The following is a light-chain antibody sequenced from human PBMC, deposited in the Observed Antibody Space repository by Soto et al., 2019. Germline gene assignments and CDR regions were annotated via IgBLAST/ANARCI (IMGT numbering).Light chain of an antibody. CDR2: LGS. J-gene: IGKJ4*01. CDR3: MQVLQTPLT. CDR1: QSHLYSNGYNY. V-gene: IGKV2-28*01. Sequence: DIVMTQSPLSLPVTPGEPASISCRSSQSHLYSNGYNYVDWYLQKPGQPPQLLIFLGSSRASGVPDRFNGSGSGTDFTLRITTVEAEDVGVYYCMQVLQTPLTFGGGTKLEIK.